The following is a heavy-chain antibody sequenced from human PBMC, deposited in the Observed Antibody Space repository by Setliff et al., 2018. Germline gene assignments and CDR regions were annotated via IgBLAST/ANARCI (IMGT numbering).Heavy chain of an antibody. J-gene: IGHJ4*02. V-gene: IGHV4-61*02. D-gene: IGHD1-26*01. CDR1: GGSISSGSYY. CDR3: ARDNTIVGATDY. CDR2: LHTSGST. Sequence: SETLSLTCAVSGGSISSGSYYWSWIRQPAGKGLEWVGRLHTSGSTNYNPSLKSRVTISVDTFKNQFSLKLSSVTAADTAIYFCARDNTIVGATDYWGQGTLVTVSS.